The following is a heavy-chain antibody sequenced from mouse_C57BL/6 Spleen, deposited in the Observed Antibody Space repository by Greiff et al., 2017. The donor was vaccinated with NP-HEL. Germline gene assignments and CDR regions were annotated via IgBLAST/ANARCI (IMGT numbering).Heavy chain of an antibody. V-gene: IGHV3-6*01. CDR2: ISYDGSN. D-gene: IGHD2-3*01. CDR3: ARERDGNYFDY. CDR1: GYSITSGYY. Sequence: VQLVESGPGLVKPSQSLSLTCSVTGYSITSGYYWNWIRQFPGNKLEWMGYISYDGSNNYNPSLKNRISITRDTSKNQFFLKLNSVTTEDTATYYCARERDGNYFDYWGQGTTLTVSS. J-gene: IGHJ2*01.